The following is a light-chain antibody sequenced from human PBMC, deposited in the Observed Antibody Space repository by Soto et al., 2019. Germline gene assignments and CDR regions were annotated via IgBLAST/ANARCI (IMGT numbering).Light chain of an antibody. Sequence: EVVLTQSPGTLSLSPGERATLSCRASQSVSNNYLAWYQQKTGQAPRLLIFGSSDKATGIPDRFSGSGSGKDFTTTISSLEPDDYAVYYCQQYGSSPPYTFGQGTKLEIK. J-gene: IGKJ2*01. CDR1: QSVSNNY. V-gene: IGKV3-20*01. CDR2: GSS. CDR3: QQYGSSPPYT.